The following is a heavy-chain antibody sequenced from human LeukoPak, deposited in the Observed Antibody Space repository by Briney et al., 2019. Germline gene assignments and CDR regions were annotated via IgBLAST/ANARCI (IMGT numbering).Heavy chain of an antibody. CDR2: INTYNGNT. Sequence: ASVKVSCKASGYTFISYGISWVRQAPGQGLEWMGWINTYNGNTDYAQKFQGRVTMTTDTSSSTAYMELRSLRSDDTAVYYCARVGIAVAGPNYYYYGMDVWGQGTTVTVSS. J-gene: IGHJ6*02. D-gene: IGHD6-19*01. V-gene: IGHV1-18*01. CDR1: GYTFISYG. CDR3: ARVGIAVAGPNYYYYGMDV.